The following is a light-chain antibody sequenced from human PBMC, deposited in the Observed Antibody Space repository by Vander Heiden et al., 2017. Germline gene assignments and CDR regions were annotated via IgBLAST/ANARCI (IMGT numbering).Light chain of an antibody. CDR1: QSISIY. J-gene: IGKJ1*01. CDR3: QQSDSTLWT. CDR2: AAS. Sequence: DIQMTQSPSSPSASVGDRVTITCRASQSISIYLNWYQQKPGKAPKLLIYAASSVQSGVPSRFSGSGSGTDFTLTISRLQPEDFATYYCQQSDSTLWTFGQGTKVEIK. V-gene: IGKV1-39*01.